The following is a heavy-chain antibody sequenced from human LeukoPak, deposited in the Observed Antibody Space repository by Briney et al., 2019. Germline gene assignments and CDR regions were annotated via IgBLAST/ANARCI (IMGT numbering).Heavy chain of an antibody. Sequence: SETLSLTCTVSGGSISSSTFYWGWIRQPPGKGLEWIGSLYYSGSTYYNPSLKSRVTISVDTSKNQFSLKLSSVTAADTAVYYCARGRLARNPYFDYWGQGTLVTVSS. CDR1: GGSISSSTFY. CDR2: LYYSGST. D-gene: IGHD6-19*01. CDR3: ARGRLARNPYFDY. V-gene: IGHV4-39*07. J-gene: IGHJ4*02.